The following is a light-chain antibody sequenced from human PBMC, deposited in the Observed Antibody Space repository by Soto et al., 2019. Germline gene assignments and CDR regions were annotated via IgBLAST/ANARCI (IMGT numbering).Light chain of an antibody. CDR3: QSYDTSLSGSV. J-gene: IGLJ2*01. Sequence: QSVLTQPPSVSGAPGQRVTISCTGSSSNIGAGFDVHWYHQIAGTAPKLLIYGNSNRPSGVPDRFSGSKSGTSASLAINGLQAEDEADYYCQSYDTSLSGSVFGRGTKVTVL. V-gene: IGLV1-40*01. CDR2: GNS. CDR1: SSNIGAGFD.